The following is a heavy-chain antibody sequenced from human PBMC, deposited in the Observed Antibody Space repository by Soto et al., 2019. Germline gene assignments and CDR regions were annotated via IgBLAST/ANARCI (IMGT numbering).Heavy chain of an antibody. CDR1: GFTFSSYA. J-gene: IGHJ3*02. V-gene: IGHV3-23*01. CDR2: ISGSGGST. D-gene: IGHD3-22*01. CDR3: AKEEGTMIVVLLTFDI. Sequence: GGSLRLSCAASGFTFSSYAMSWVRQAPGKGLEWVSAISGSGGSTYYADSVKGRFTISRDNSKNTLYLQMNSLRAEDTAVYYCAKEEGTMIVVLLTFDIWGQGTMVTVSS.